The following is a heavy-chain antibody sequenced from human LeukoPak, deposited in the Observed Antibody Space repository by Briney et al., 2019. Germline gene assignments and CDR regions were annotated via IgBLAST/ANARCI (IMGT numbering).Heavy chain of an antibody. Sequence: SVKVSCKASGGTFSSYAISWVRQDPGQRLEWMGRIIPILGIANYAQKFQGRVTITADKSTSTAYMELSSLRSEDTAVYYCARDSVLYGDYNNWFDPWGQGTLVTVSS. J-gene: IGHJ5*02. CDR3: ARDSVLYGDYNNWFDP. CDR1: GGTFSSYA. V-gene: IGHV1-69*04. D-gene: IGHD4-17*01. CDR2: IIPILGIA.